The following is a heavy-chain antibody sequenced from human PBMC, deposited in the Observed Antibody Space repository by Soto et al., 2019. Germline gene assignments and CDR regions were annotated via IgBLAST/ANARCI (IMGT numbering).Heavy chain of an antibody. V-gene: IGHV3-48*01. Sequence: PGGSLRLSCAASGFTFSSYSMNWVRQAPGKGLEWVSYISSSSSTIYYAESVKGRFTISRDNAKNSLYLQMNSLRAEDTAVYYCAGGYCTNGVCPPEGYDAFDIWGQGTMVTVSS. CDR3: AGGYCTNGVCPPEGYDAFDI. J-gene: IGHJ3*02. CDR1: GFTFSSYS. D-gene: IGHD2-8*01. CDR2: ISSSSSTI.